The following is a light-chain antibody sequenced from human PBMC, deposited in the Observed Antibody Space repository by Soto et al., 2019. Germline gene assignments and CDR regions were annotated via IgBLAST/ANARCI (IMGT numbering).Light chain of an antibody. CDR2: AAS. J-gene: IGKJ2*01. CDR1: QPISTS. Sequence: DIQMTQSPSSLSASIGDRVTITCRASQPISTSLNWFQQKSGQVPKLLIYAASRLPSGVPSRFSGSGSGTDFTLTISGLQPEDFATYFCQQSYNTPSYTFGQGTKLEMK. V-gene: IGKV1-39*01. CDR3: QQSYNTPSYT.